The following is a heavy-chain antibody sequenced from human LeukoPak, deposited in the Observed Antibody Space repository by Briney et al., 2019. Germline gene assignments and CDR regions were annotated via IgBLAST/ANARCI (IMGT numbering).Heavy chain of an antibody. CDR1: GFTFTNAW. CDR3: TTDLGTYYHGSQRLIPIDY. Sequence: GGSLRLSCVDSGFTFTNAWMSWVRQAPGKGLEWVGRIKSKTDGETTNYAEPVRGRFTISRGDSKSAVYLQMNSLKIEDTAVYYCTTDLGTYYHGSQRLIPIDYWGQGTLVTVSS. V-gene: IGHV3-15*01. D-gene: IGHD3-10*01. CDR2: IKSKTDGETT. J-gene: IGHJ4*02.